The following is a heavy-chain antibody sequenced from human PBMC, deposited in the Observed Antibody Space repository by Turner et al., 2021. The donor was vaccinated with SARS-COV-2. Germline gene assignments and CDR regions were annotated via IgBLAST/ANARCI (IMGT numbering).Heavy chain of an antibody. CDR3: AKPLYDILTGYYGEDAFDI. V-gene: IGHV3-30*18. CDR2: ISSDGSNK. D-gene: IGHD3-9*01. CDR1: GFTFSSYG. Sequence: QVQLVESGGGVVQPGRSLILSCAASGFTFSSYGMHWVRQAPGKGLEWVAGISSDGSNKYYADSVKGRFTISRDNSKNTLYLQMNSLRAEDTAVYYCAKPLYDILTGYYGEDAFDIWGQGTMVTVSS. J-gene: IGHJ3*02.